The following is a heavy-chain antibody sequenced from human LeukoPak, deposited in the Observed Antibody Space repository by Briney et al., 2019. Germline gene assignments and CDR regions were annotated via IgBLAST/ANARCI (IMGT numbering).Heavy chain of an antibody. CDR1: GGSISSSSYH. V-gene: IGHV4-39*01. D-gene: IGHD3-10*01. CDR2: IYYSGDT. CDR3: ARTISIRSDTWGDIKYFDY. J-gene: IGHJ4*02. Sequence: SETLSLTCSVSGGSISSSSYHWDWIRQSPGKGLEWIGDIYYSGDTHYKPSLKSRLTISVDTSKNQFSLRLSSVTAADTAVYYYARTISIRSDTWGDIKYFDYWGQGTLVTVSS.